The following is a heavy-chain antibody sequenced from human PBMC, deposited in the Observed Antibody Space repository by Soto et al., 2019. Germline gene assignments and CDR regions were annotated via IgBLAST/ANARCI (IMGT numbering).Heavy chain of an antibody. CDR2: ITVSGGST. CDR1: GFTFNTYV. CDR3: ASRALEHCGGPSCYGPFDY. D-gene: IGHD2-2*01. J-gene: IGHJ4*02. Sequence: GGSLRLSCAVSGFTFNTYVITWVRQAPGRGLEWVSSITVSGGSTHYADSVKGRFTISRDNSKNMVFLQMNSLRVEDTALYYCASRALEHCGGPSCYGPFDYWGQGTLVTVSS. V-gene: IGHV3-23*01.